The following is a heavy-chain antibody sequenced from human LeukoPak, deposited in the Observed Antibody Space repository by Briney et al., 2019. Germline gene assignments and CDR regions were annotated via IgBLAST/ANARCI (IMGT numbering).Heavy chain of an antibody. V-gene: IGHV1-18*01. Sequence: ASVKVSCKASGYTFTTYGISWVRQAPGQGLEWMGWISTYNGNTNYAQKLQGRVTMITDTSTSTAYMELRNLRSDDTAVYYCARDAREVLLWFGEFFPWGQGTLVTVSS. J-gene: IGHJ5*02. CDR1: GYTFTTYG. CDR3: ARDAREVLLWFGEFFP. CDR2: ISTYNGNT. D-gene: IGHD3-10*01.